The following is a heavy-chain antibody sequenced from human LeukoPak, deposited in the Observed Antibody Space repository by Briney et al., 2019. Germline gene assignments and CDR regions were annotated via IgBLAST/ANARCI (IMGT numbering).Heavy chain of an antibody. CDR3: AAAYDFWSGLHY. Sequence: PGGSLRLSCAASGFTFDDYAMRWVRQAPGKGLEWVSGISWNSGSIGYADSVKGRFTVSRDNAKNSLYLQMNSLRAEDMALYYCAAAYDFWSGLHYWGQGTLVTVSS. CDR1: GFTFDDYA. D-gene: IGHD3-3*01. V-gene: IGHV3-9*03. J-gene: IGHJ4*02. CDR2: ISWNSGSI.